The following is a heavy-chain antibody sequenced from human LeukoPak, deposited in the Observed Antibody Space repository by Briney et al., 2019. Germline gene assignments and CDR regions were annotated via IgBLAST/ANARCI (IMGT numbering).Heavy chain of an antibody. CDR2: ISSSGRSI. Sequence: GDSLRLFCAPSGFNFNIYEMNWVPQAPGKGPEGISYISSSGRSIYYADSVKGRFTISRDNAKNSVYLQMNSLRVEDTAIYYCAKEDIAGNGSPFDSWGQGTMVTVSS. V-gene: IGHV3-48*03. J-gene: IGHJ4*02. CDR1: GFNFNIYE. CDR3: AKEDIAGNGSPFDS. D-gene: IGHD5-12*01.